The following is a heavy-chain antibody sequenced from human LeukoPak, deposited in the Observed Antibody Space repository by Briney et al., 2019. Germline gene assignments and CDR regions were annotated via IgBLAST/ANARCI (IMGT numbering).Heavy chain of an antibody. D-gene: IGHD2-15*01. CDR1: GYTFTSHD. CDR3: ARAAATPVFSYYMDV. J-gene: IGHJ6*03. CDR2: VSPNSANT. Sequence: ASVKVSCKASGYTFTSHDINWVRQATGQGLEWMGWVSPNSANTGYAQKFQGRVTITRNTSISTAYLELGSLRSEDAAVYYCARAAATPVFSYYMDVWGKGTTVTVSS. V-gene: IGHV1-8*03.